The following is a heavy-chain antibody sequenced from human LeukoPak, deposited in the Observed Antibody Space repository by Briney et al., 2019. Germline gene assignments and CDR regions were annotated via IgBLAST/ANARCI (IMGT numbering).Heavy chain of an antibody. V-gene: IGHV1-18*01. CDR1: GYTFTSYG. CDR2: ISAYNGNT. Sequence: PRASVKVSCKASGYTFTSYGISWVRQAPGQGLEWMGWISAYNGNTNYAQKLQGRVTMTTDTSTSTAYMELRSLRSDDTAVYYCAREFRDDYGDHSDYWGQGTLVTVSS. CDR3: AREFRDDYGDHSDY. J-gene: IGHJ4*02. D-gene: IGHD4-17*01.